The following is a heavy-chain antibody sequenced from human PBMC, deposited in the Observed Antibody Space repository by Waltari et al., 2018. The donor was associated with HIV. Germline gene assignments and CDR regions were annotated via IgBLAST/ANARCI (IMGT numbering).Heavy chain of an antibody. CDR1: GLAFPSYL. J-gene: IGHJ4*02. D-gene: IGHD3-10*01. CDR3: ARSLHYYGSGRFDF. V-gene: IGHV3-74*03. CDR2: INSDGRRR. Sequence: EVQLVESGGGLVQPGGSLRLSCTASGLAFPSYLLHWVRQVPGKGLVWVSGINSDGRRRTYADSLRGRFTISRDNAKNTLFLQMNSLRVEDTALYYCARSLHYYGSGRFDFWGQGTLVAVSS.